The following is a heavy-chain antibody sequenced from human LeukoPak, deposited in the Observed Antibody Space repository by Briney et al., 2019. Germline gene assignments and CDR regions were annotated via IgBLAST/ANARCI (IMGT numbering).Heavy chain of an antibody. J-gene: IGHJ4*02. CDR2: MWNDGITG. CDR3: ARDGSGWSSDY. V-gene: IGHV3-33*01. CDR1: GFDFRKYG. Sequence: PGGSLRLSCAASGFDFRKYGIHWVRQAPGKGLEWVAIMWNDGITGKYADSVRGRFSVSRDNSKNTVYLEMDSLRADDTSVYHCARDGSGWSSDYWGQGTLVTVSS. D-gene: IGHD6-19*01.